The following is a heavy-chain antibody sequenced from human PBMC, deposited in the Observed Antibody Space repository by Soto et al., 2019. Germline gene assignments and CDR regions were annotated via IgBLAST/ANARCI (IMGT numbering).Heavy chain of an antibody. CDR3: ARDRYCSSTSCHYYYGMDV. Sequence: GASVKVSCKASGYTFTSYGISWVRQAPGQGLEWMGWISAYNGNTNYAQKLQGRVTMTTDTSTSTAYMELRSLRSDDTAVYYCARDRYCSSTSCHYYYGMDVWGQGTTVTVSS. CDR1: GYTFTSYG. D-gene: IGHD2-2*01. CDR2: ISAYNGNT. J-gene: IGHJ6*02. V-gene: IGHV1-18*01.